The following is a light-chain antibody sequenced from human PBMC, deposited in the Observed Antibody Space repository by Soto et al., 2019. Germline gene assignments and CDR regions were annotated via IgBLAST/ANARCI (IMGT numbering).Light chain of an antibody. CDR2: VAS. V-gene: IGKV3-20*01. CDR1: QAVSSIL. J-gene: IGKJ4*01. CDR3: QQHGTSPI. Sequence: EVVLTQSPGTLSLSPGERATLSCRASQAVSSILLAWYQQKPGQAPRLLIYVASSRATGIPDRFSGSGSGTDFTLTVSRLEPEDFAVYYCQQHGTSPIFGGGTKVESK.